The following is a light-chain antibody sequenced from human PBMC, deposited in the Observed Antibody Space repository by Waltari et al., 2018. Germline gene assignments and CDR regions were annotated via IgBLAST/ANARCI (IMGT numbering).Light chain of an antibody. CDR1: PSDLYSSNNKNY. CDR2: WAS. J-gene: IGKJ3*01. V-gene: IGKV4-1*01. Sequence: DIVMTQSPDSLAVSLGERATINCKSSPSDLYSSNNKNYLAWYQQKPGQPPKLLIYWASTRESGVPDRFSGSGSGTDFTLTISSLQAEDVAVYYCQQYYSTPFTFGPGTKVDIK. CDR3: QQYYSTPFT.